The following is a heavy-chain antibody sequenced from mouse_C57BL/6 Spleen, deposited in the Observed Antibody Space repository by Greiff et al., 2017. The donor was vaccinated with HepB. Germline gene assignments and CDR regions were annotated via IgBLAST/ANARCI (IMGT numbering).Heavy chain of an antibody. CDR1: GYTFTSYW. J-gene: IGHJ2*01. CDR3: ATVYDYDGYFDY. D-gene: IGHD2-4*01. Sequence: VQLKQPGAELVRPGSSVKLSCKASGYTFTSYWMHWVKQRPIQGLEWIGNIDPSDSETHYNQKFKDKATLTVDKSSSTAYMQLSSLTSEDSAVYYCATVYDYDGYFDYWGQGTTLTVSS. CDR2: IDPSDSET. V-gene: IGHV1-52*01.